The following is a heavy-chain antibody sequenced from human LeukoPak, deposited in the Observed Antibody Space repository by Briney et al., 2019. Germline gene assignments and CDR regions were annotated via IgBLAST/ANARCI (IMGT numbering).Heavy chain of an antibody. CDR1: GFTFSNFE. Sequence: GSLRLSCAASGFTFSNFEMNWVRQAPGKGLEWIGNINYGGSTIYNPSLKSRVTISVDTSRNHFSLKVTSVTAADTAMYYCARLGLHSSGWHIYYYDYWGQGSLVIVSS. CDR3: ARLGLHSSGWHIYYYDY. J-gene: IGHJ4*02. CDR2: INYGGST. V-gene: IGHV4-34*01. D-gene: IGHD6-19*01.